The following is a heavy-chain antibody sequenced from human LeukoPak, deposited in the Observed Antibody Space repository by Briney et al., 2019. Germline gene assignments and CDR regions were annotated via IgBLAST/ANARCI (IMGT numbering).Heavy chain of an antibody. CDR3: DKFCAKDYYYYMDV. CDR1: GHAFSSYG. CDR2: IRYDGSNK. V-gene: IGHV3-30*02. J-gene: IGHJ6*03. D-gene: IGHD4/OR15-4a*01. Sequence: PGGSLRLSCAASGHAFSSYGMHWGRQAPGKGLEWVAFIRYDGSNKYYADSVKGRFTISRDNSKNTLYLQRNTLRAEDTAVICCDKFCAKDYYYYMDVWGKGTTVTVSS.